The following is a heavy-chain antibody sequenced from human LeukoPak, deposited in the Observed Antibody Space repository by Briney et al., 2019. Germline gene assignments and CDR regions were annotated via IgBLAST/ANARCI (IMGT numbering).Heavy chain of an antibody. Sequence: ASVKASCKASGYTFTSYSISWVRQAPGQGLEWMGWISAYNANTNYAQKLQGRVTMTTDTSTSTAYMELRSLRSDDTAVYYCARDLKIRTSRFDPWGQGTLVTVSS. V-gene: IGHV1-18*01. CDR3: ARDLKIRTSRFDP. CDR2: ISAYNANT. J-gene: IGHJ5*02. CDR1: GYTFTSYS. D-gene: IGHD3-3*02.